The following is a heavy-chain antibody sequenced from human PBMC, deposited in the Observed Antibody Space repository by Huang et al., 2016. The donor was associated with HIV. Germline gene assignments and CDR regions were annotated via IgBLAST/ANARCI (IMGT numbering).Heavy chain of an antibody. J-gene: IGHJ3*01. CDR1: GFSFANYA. V-gene: IGHV3-30-3*01. Sequence: QVQLVESGGGVVQPGRSLRLSCAALGFSFANYAMHWVRQAPGKRLEWVTFISNDGSSRYYADSVKGRFTISRDKFKNALYLQMNRLRGDDTAVYYCTREYTVAGAFDLWGQGTMVTVSS. D-gene: IGHD5-12*01. CDR3: TREYTVAGAFDL. CDR2: ISNDGSSR.